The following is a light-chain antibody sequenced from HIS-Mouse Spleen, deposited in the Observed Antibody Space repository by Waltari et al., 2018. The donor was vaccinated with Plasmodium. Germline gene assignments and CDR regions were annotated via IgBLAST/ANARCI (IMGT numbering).Light chain of an antibody. CDR2: AAS. V-gene: IGKV1-8*01. CDR3: QQYYSYPPYT. J-gene: IGKJ2*01. CDR1: QGISSY. Sequence: STGDRVTITCRASQGISSYLAWYQQKPGKAPKLLIYAASTLQSGVPSRFSGSGSGTDFTLTISCLQSEDFATYYCQQYYSYPPYTFGQGTKLEIK.